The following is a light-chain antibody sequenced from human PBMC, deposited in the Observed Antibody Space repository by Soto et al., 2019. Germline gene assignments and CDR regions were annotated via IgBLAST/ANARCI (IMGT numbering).Light chain of an antibody. CDR3: SSHTSSSTWV. CDR1: SSDVGGYNY. J-gene: IGLJ3*02. Sequence: QSALTQPASVSGSPGQSITISCTGTSSDVGGYNYVSWYQQHPGKAPKLMIYEVTNRPSGVSNRFSGSKSGNTASLTISGLQAEDEADYYWSSHTSSSTWVFGGGTKVTVL. CDR2: EVT. V-gene: IGLV2-14*01.